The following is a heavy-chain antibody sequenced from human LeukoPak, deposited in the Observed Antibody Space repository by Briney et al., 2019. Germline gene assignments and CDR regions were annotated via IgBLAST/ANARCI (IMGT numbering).Heavy chain of an antibody. J-gene: IGHJ5*02. D-gene: IGHD3-3*01. Sequence: PGGSLRLSCAASGFTFSSYAMSWVRQAPGKGLEWVSAISGSGGSTYYADSVKGRFTISRDNSKNTLYLQMNSLRAEDTAVYYCANSLYGTIFGRFDPWGQGTLVTVSS. CDR2: ISGSGGST. CDR1: GFTFSSYA. V-gene: IGHV3-23*01. CDR3: ANSLYGTIFGRFDP.